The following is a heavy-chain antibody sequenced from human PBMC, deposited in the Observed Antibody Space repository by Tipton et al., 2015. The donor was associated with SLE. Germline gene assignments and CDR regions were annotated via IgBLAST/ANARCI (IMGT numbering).Heavy chain of an antibody. V-gene: IGHV1-3*03. CDR1: GYTLISYA. J-gene: IGHJ4*02. CDR3: ARAPGSWPYFDY. D-gene: IGHD6-13*01. CDR2: ISAGNDNT. Sequence: QLVQSGAEVKKPGASMKLSCKASGYTLISYALHWVRQAPGQRLEWMGWISAGNDNTKYSEEFQGRVTITRDTSASTVYMDLSSLRSDDTAMYYCARAPGSWPYFDYWGQGTLVTVSS.